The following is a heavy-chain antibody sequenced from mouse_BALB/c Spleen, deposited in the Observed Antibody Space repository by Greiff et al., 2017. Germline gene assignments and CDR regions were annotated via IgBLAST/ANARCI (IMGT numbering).Heavy chain of an antibody. V-gene: IGHV2-2*02. CDR2: IWSGGST. D-gene: IGHD1-1*01. J-gene: IGHJ1*01. Sequence: VQLQQSGPGLVQPSQSLSITCTVSGFSLTRYGVHWVRQSPGKGLEWLGVIWSGGSTDYNAAFISRLSISKDNSKSQVFFKMNSLQANDTAIYYCARKYYGSSYGYFDVWGAGTTVTVSS. CDR3: ARKYYGSSYGYFDV. CDR1: GFSLTRYG.